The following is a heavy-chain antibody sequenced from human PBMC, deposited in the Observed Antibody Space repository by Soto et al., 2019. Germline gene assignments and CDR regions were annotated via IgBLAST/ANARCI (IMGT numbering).Heavy chain of an antibody. CDR1: GGSSSSSTYS. CDR2: MHYSGAT. CDR3: ARQGSNSSRRLSWFDP. V-gene: IGHV4-39*01. J-gene: IGHJ5*02. Sequence: PSETLSLTRTASGGSSSSSTYSWGWIRQPPGKGLEWIGSMHYSGATYYNPSLKSRVSISVDTSKSQFSLKLTFVTAADTAVYFCARQGSNSSRRLSWFDPWGQGTLVTVSS. D-gene: IGHD3-16*01.